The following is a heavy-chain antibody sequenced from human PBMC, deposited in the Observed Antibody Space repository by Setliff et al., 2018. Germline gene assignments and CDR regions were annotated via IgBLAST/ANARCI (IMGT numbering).Heavy chain of an antibody. CDR3: ARKIPPQYYYMDV. J-gene: IGHJ6*03. CDR2: INDYNGNT. V-gene: IGHV1-18*01. Sequence: GASVKVSCKASGGTLSTLAISWVRQAPGQGLEWVGWINDYNGNTIHAQKFQGRVTMTRDTSTSTAYMELRSLRSDDTAVYYCARKIPPQYYYMDVWGKGTTVTVSS. CDR1: GGTLSTLA.